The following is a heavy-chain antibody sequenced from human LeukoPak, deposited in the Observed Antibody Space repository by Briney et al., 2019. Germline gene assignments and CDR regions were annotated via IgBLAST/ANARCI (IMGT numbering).Heavy chain of an antibody. CDR3: ANPLGYYDILTGYSSGDY. CDR2: IYYSGST. CDR1: GGSISSYY. V-gene: IGHV4-59*08. J-gene: IGHJ4*02. Sequence: SETLSLTCSVSGGSISSYYWSWIRQPPGKGLEWIGYIYYSGSTNYNPSLKSRVTISVDTSKNQFSLKLSSMTAADTAVYYCANPLGYYDILTGYSSGDYWGQGTLVTVSS. D-gene: IGHD3-9*01.